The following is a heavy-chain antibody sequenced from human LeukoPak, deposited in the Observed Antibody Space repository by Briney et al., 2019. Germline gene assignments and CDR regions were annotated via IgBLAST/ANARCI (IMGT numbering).Heavy chain of an antibody. CDR3: ARAAAGKVDP. Sequence: SQTLSLTCAISGDSVSSNSATWNWIRQSPSRGLEWLARTYYRSKWYNDFAVSVKSRIMINPDTSKNQFSLQLNSVTPGDTAVYYCARAAAGKVDPWGQGTLVTVSS. CDR1: GDSVSSNSAT. D-gene: IGHD6-13*01. V-gene: IGHV6-1*01. J-gene: IGHJ5*02. CDR2: TYYRSKWYN.